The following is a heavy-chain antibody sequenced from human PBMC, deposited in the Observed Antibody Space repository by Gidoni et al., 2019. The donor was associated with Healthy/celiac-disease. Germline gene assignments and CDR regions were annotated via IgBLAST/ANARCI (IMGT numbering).Heavy chain of an antibody. CDR3: ARLKGGVIDY. V-gene: IGHV4-39*01. CDR1: GGSISSSSYY. CDR2: IYYSGST. J-gene: IGHJ4*02. Sequence: QLQLQESGPGLVKPSETLSLTCTVSGGSISSSSYYWGWIRQPPGKGLGWIGSIYYSGSTYYNPSLKSRVTISVDTSKNQFSLKLSSVTAADTAVYYCARLKGGVIDYWGQGTLVTVSS. D-gene: IGHD3-16*02.